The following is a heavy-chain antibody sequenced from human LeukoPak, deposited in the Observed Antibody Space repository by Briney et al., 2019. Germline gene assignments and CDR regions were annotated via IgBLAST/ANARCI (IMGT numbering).Heavy chain of an antibody. CDR3: ARDVEAAHY. V-gene: IGHV3-21*01. J-gene: IGHJ4*02. CDR2: ISSSSSYI. D-gene: IGHD2-15*01. Sequence: WVSSISSSSSYIYYADSVKGRFTISRDNAKNSLYLQMNSLRAEDTAVYYCARDVEAAHYWGQGTLVTVSS.